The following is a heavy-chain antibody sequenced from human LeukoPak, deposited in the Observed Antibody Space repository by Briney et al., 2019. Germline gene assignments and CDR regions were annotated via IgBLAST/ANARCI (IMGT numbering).Heavy chain of an antibody. CDR1: GFTFRNYV. J-gene: IGHJ6*02. CDR3: ARGGGLDV. CDR2: INHNGNVN. Sequence: GGSLGLSCAASGFTFRNYVIHWARQAPGKGLEWVASINHNGNVNYYVDSVKGRFTISRDNAKNSLYLQMSNLRAEDTAVYFCARGGGLDVWGQGATVTVSS. V-gene: IGHV3-7*03. D-gene: IGHD3-16*01.